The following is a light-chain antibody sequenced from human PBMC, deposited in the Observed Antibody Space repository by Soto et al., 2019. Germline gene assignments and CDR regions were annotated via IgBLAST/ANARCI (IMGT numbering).Light chain of an antibody. CDR3: SSYTSSRHWV. CDR2: EVT. V-gene: IGLV2-14*01. Sequence: QSALTQPASVSGSPGQSITIACTGTSSDVGGSKFVSWYQQYPGTAPKLVIYEVTSRPSGVSNRFSGSKSGNTASLTISGLQAEDEADYYCSSYTSSRHWVFGGGTKLTVL. CDR1: SSDVGGSKF. J-gene: IGLJ3*02.